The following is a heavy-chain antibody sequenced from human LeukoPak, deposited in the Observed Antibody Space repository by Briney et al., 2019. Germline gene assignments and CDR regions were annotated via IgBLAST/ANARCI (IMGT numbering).Heavy chain of an antibody. J-gene: IGHJ4*02. CDR3: ARGEGLLSGNRPVDY. Sequence: ASVTVSCKASGYTFTGYYMHWVRQAPGQGLEWMGWINPNSGGTNYAQKFQGRVTMTRDTSISTAYMELSRLRSDDTAVYYCARGEGLLSGNRPVDYWGQGTLVTVSS. CDR2: INPNSGGT. V-gene: IGHV1-2*02. CDR1: GYTFTGYY. D-gene: IGHD1-26*01.